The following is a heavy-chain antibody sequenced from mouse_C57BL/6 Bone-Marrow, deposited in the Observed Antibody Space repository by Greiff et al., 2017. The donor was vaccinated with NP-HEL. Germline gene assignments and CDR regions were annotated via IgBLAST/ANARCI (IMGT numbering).Heavy chain of an antibody. CDR1: GFNIKDDY. V-gene: IGHV14-4*01. CDR2: IDPENGDT. Sequence: EVKLMESGAELVRPGASVKLSCTASGFNIKDDYMHWVKQRPEQGLEWIGWIDPENGDTEYASKFQGKATITADTSSNTAYLQLSSLTSEDTAVYYCTSLLSLFAYWGQGTLVTVSA. D-gene: IGHD1-1*02. J-gene: IGHJ3*01. CDR3: TSLLSLFAY.